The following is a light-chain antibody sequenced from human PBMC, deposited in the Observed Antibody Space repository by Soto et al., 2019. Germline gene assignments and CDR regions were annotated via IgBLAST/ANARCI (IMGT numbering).Light chain of an antibody. V-gene: IGLV1-40*01. Sequence: QSVLTQPPSVSGAPGQRVTISCTGSSSNIGAGYGVHWYIQLPGTAPKLLVYGDSNRPSGVPDRFSGSKSDTSASLAITGLQAEDEADYYCQSYDSSLSGGMFGGGTK. CDR2: GDS. CDR3: QSYDSSLSGGM. J-gene: IGLJ3*02. CDR1: SSNIGAGYG.